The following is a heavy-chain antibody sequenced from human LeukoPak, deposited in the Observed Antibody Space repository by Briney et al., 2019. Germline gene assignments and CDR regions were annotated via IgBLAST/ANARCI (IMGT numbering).Heavy chain of an antibody. CDR3: AKCGVHYDILTGYLN. J-gene: IGHJ4*02. V-gene: IGHV3-30*18. D-gene: IGHD3-9*01. Sequence: GGSLRLSCAASGFTFSNYGMHWVRQAPGKGLEWVAVISYDGSNKYYADSVKGRFTISRDNSKNTLYLQMNSLRTEDTAVYYCAKCGVHYDILTGYLNWGQGTLVTASS. CDR1: GFTFSNYG. CDR2: ISYDGSNK.